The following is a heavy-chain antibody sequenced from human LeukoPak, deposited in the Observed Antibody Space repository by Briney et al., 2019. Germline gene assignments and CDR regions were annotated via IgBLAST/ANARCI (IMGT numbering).Heavy chain of an antibody. D-gene: IGHD6-19*01. CDR3: ARVFSGWYFYFDN. J-gene: IGHJ4*02. CDR1: GFTFSSYW. Sequence: PGGSLRLSCAASGFTFSSYWMHWVRQAPGKGLVWVSRINSDGSSTTYADSVKGRFTISRDSAKNTLYLQMNSLRAEDTGVYFCARVFSGWYFYFDNWGQGTLVTVSS. CDR2: INSDGSST. V-gene: IGHV3-74*01.